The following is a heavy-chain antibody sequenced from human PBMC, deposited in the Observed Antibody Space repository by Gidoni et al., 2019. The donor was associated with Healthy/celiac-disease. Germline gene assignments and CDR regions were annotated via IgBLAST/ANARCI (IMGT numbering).Heavy chain of an antibody. V-gene: IGHV3-13*04. Sequence: EVQLVESGGGLVQPGGSLGLSCAASGFTFSSYDMHWVRQATGKGLEWVSAIGTAGDTYYPGSVKGRFTISRENAKNSLYLQMNSLRAGDTAVYYCARGATVGNNWFDPWGQGTLVTVSS. D-gene: IGHD4-17*01. CDR2: IGTAGDT. J-gene: IGHJ5*02. CDR3: ARGATVGNNWFDP. CDR1: GFTFSSYD.